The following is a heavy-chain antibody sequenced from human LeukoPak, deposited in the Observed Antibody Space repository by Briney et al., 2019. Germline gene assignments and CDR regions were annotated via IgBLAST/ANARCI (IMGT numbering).Heavy chain of an antibody. Sequence: ASVKVSCKASGYTFTSYAMNWVRQAPGQGLEWMGWINTNTGNPTYAQGFTGRFVFSLDTSVSTAYLQISSLKAEDTAVYYCASRYCSGGSCYFDYWGQGTLVTVSS. D-gene: IGHD2-15*01. CDR1: GYTFTSYA. CDR2: INTNTGNP. J-gene: IGHJ4*02. V-gene: IGHV7-4-1*02. CDR3: ASRYCSGGSCYFDY.